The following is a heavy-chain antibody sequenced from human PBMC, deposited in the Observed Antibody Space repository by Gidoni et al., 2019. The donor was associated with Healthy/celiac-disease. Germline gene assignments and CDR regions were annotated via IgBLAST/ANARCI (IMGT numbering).Heavy chain of an antibody. CDR1: GFPFGDYT. Sequence: EVQLVESVGGLVQPGRSLSSSFTDHGFPFGDYTMSWFRQDPGKGLEWVGFIRRKAYGGTTEYAAYVKGRFTISRDDSKSIAYLQMNSLKTEDTAVYYCTRGAGYYYDSSGYYYFDYWGQGTLVTVSS. J-gene: IGHJ4*02. CDR3: TRGAGYYYDSSGYYYFDY. D-gene: IGHD3-22*01. V-gene: IGHV3-49*03. CDR2: IRRKAYGGTT.